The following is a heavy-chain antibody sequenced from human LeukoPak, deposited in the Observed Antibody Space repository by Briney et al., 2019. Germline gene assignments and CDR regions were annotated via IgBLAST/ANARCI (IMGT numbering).Heavy chain of an antibody. J-gene: IGHJ4*02. CDR1: GFTFSSYA. CDR2: ISGSGGST. V-gene: IGHV3-23*01. Sequence: GSLRLSCAASGFTFSSYAMSWVRQAPGKGLEWVSAISGSGGSTYYADSVKGRFTISRDNSKNTLYLQMNSLRAEDTAVFYCARGSFSMGSYWGQGTLVTVSS. CDR3: ARGSFSMGSY. D-gene: IGHD3-10*01.